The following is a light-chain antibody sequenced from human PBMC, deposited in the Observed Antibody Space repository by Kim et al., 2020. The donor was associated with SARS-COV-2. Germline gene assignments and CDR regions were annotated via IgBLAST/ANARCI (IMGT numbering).Light chain of an antibody. CDR1: SGHSSNA. Sequence: PVTLTCTLGSGHSSNAIAWHQQQPEKGPGYLMQVNRDGSHSKGDGIPDRFSGSSSGAERYLTISSLQSDDEADYYCQTWGTGIWVFGGGTKLTVL. CDR2: VNRDGSH. CDR3: QTWGTGIWV. J-gene: IGLJ3*02. V-gene: IGLV4-69*01.